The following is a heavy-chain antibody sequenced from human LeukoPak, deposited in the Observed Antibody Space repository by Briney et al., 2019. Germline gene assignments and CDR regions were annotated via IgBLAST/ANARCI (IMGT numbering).Heavy chain of an antibody. D-gene: IGHD3-10*01. CDR3: ARQAYGSGSYERPFDF. V-gene: IGHV4-4*09. CDR2: VHSSGTT. Sequence: SETLSLTCSVSGGSIINYYWSWIRQAPGKGLEWIGHVHSSGTTNYNPSLKSRVTISVDTSKNQFSLKLTSAPAADTAVVYCARQAYGSGSYERPFDFWGQGILVTVSS. J-gene: IGHJ4*02. CDR1: GGSIINYY.